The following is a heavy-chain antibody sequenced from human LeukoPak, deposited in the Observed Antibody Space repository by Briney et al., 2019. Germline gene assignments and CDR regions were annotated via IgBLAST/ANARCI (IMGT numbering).Heavy chain of an antibody. CDR1: GGSFSGYY. J-gene: IGHJ3*02. D-gene: IGHD3-22*01. Sequence: SETLSLTCAVYGGSFSGYYWSWIRQPPGKGLEWIGEINHSGSTNYNPSLKSRVTISVDKSKNQFSLKPSSVTAADTAVYYCARARYYYDSSGYSWVKDAFDIWGQGTMVTVSS. V-gene: IGHV4-34*01. CDR2: INHSGST. CDR3: ARARYYYDSSGYSWVKDAFDI.